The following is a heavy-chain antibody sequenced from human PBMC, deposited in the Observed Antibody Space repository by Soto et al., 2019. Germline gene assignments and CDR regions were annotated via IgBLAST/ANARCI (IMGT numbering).Heavy chain of an antibody. J-gene: IGHJ4*02. Sequence: PSETLSLTCAVSGYSISSSNWWGWIRQPPGKGLEWIGYIYYSGTTYYNPSLKSRVTMSVDTSKNQFSLKLTSVTAVDTAVYYCARREIQGPPDYWGQGSLVTVSS. CDR2: IYYSGTT. CDR3: ARREIQGPPDY. CDR1: GYSISSSNW. D-gene: IGHD1-26*01. V-gene: IGHV4-28*01.